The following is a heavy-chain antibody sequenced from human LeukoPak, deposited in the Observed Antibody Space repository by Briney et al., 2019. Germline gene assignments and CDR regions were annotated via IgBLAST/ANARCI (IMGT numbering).Heavy chain of an antibody. D-gene: IGHD1-26*01. Sequence: ASVKVSCKASGYTFTSYGISWVRQAPGQGLEWMGWISAYNGNTNYAQKLQGRVTMTTDTSTSTAYMELRSLRSDDTAVYYCARTSPRSGSYSIYYYYYYMDVWGKGTTVTVSS. CDR2: ISAYNGNT. CDR1: GYTFTSYG. V-gene: IGHV1-18*01. J-gene: IGHJ6*03. CDR3: ARTSPRSGSYSIYYYYYYMDV.